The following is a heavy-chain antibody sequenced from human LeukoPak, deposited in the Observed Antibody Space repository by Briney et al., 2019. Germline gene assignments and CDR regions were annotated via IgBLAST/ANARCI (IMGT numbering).Heavy chain of an antibody. Sequence: SVKVSCKASGGTFSSYAISWVRQAPGQGLEWMGGIIPIFGTANYAQKFQGRVTITTDESTSTAYMELSSLRSEDTAVSYCAISAPPITMVRGVHGIWFDPWGQGTLVTVSS. D-gene: IGHD3-10*01. J-gene: IGHJ5*02. CDR3: AISAPPITMVRGVHGIWFDP. CDR1: GGTFSSYA. CDR2: IIPIFGTA. V-gene: IGHV1-69*05.